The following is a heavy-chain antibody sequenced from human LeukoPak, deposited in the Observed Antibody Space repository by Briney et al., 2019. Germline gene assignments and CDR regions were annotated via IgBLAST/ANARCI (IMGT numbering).Heavy chain of an antibody. CDR3: AKVGFDWLSIERFDY. V-gene: IGHV3-64*04. CDR1: GFTFSSYA. CDR2: ISSNGGST. J-gene: IGHJ4*02. D-gene: IGHD3-9*01. Sequence: PGGSLRLSCSASGFTFSSYAMHWVRQAPGKGLEYVSAISSNGGSTYYADSVKGRFTISRDNSKNTLYLQMNSLRAEDTAVYYCAKVGFDWLSIERFDYWGQGTLVTVSS.